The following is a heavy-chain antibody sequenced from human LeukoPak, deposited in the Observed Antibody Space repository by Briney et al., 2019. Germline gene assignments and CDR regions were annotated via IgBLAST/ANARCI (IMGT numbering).Heavy chain of an antibody. CDR1: GFTLSSYS. CDR3: ARALPRRVAVAGTGY. J-gene: IGHJ4*02. CDR2: ITSSSSAI. D-gene: IGHD6-19*01. Sequence: GGSLRLSCTASGFTLSSYSMNWVRQAPGKGLEWVSYITSSSSAIYYADSVKGRFTISRDNARNSLYLQMSSLRAEDTAVYYCARALPRRVAVAGTGYWGQGTLVTVSS. V-gene: IGHV3-48*01.